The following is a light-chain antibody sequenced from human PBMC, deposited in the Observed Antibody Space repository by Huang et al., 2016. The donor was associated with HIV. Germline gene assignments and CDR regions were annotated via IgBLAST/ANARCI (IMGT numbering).Light chain of an antibody. CDR1: QTISGN. CDR3: QQFSDWPLT. V-gene: IGKV3-15*01. Sequence: EIVMTQSPATVSVSPGERVTLSCMASQTISGNLAWYQQNPAQAPRRLIYSAYTRATGIPPRFSGSGSGTEFTLTSSSLQSEDLAVYYCQQFSDWPLTFGGGTKVEI. CDR2: SAY. J-gene: IGKJ4*01.